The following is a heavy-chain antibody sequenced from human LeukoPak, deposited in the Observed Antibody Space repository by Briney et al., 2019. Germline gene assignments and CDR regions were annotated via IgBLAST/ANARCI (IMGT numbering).Heavy chain of an antibody. Sequence: SETLSLTCTVSGGSISSSSYYWGWIRQPPGKGLEWIGSIYYSGSTYYNPSLKSRVTISVDTSKNQFSLKLSSVTAADTDVYYCASMRGGSGWYGYYHMDVWGKGTTVTVSS. CDR1: GGSISSSSYY. V-gene: IGHV4-39*07. CDR3: ASMRGGSGWYGYYHMDV. CDR2: IYYSGST. J-gene: IGHJ6*03. D-gene: IGHD6-19*01.